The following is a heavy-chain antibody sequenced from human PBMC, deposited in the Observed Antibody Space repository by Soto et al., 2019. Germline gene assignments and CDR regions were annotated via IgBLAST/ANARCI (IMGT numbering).Heavy chain of an antibody. D-gene: IGHD3-22*01. Sequence: GGSLRLSCAASGFTFSSYAMHWVRQAPGKGLEWVAVISYDGSNKYYADSVKGRFTISRDNSKNTLYLQMNSLRAEDTAVYYCARDTDYDSSGYYEVLMGAFDIWGQGTMVTVSS. CDR2: ISYDGSNK. CDR1: GFTFSSYA. J-gene: IGHJ3*02. V-gene: IGHV3-30-3*01. CDR3: ARDTDYDSSGYYEVLMGAFDI.